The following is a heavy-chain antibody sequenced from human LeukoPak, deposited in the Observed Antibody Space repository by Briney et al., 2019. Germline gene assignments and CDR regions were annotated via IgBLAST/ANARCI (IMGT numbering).Heavy chain of an antibody. J-gene: IGHJ5*02. V-gene: IGHV3-9*01. CDR3: AKGDTAMASYNWFDP. CDR2: ISWNSGSI. Sequence: GGSLRLSCAASGFTFDDYAMPWVRQAPGKGLEWVSGISWNSGSIAYADSVKGRFTISRDNAKNSLYLQMNSLRAEDTALYYCAKGDTAMASYNWFDPWGQGTLVTVSS. D-gene: IGHD5-18*01. CDR1: GFTFDDYA.